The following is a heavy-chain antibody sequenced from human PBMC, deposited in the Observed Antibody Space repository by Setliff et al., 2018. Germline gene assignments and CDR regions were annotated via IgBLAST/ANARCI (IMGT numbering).Heavy chain of an antibody. CDR3: ARGGTFRYFDV. V-gene: IGHV4-59*01. CDR1: DGSLSTYY. CDR2: VYYSGTA. D-gene: IGHD5-12*01. J-gene: IGHJ4*02. Sequence: PSETLSLTCTVSDGSLSTYYWSWIRQPPGKGLEFIGYVYYSGTANYSPSLRSRLTISVDTSKNQFSLKLRSVTAADTAVYYCARGGTFRYFDVWGQGAPVTVSS.